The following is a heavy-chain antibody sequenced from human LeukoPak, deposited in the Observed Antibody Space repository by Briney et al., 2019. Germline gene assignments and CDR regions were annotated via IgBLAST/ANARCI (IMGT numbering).Heavy chain of an antibody. V-gene: IGHV3-23*01. CDR1: GFTFSSYA. Sequence: PGGSLRLSCAVSGFTFSSYAMSWFRQAPGKGLEWVSGISGSGGSTYYADSVKGRFTISRDNSKNTLYLQMNSLRAEDTAVYYCAKGGRLRYFDGRVGYYGMDVWGQGTTVTVSS. D-gene: IGHD3-9*01. CDR3: AKGGRLRYFDGRVGYYGMDV. CDR2: ISGSGGST. J-gene: IGHJ6*02.